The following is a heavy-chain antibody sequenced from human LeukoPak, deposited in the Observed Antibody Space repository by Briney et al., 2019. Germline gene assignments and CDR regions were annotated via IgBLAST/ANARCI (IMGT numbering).Heavy chain of an antibody. CDR1: GFSFSSYY. Sequence: GGSLRLSCAASGFSFSSYYMYWVRQAPEEGLVWVSRIKTDGSSTAYADSVKGRFTISRDNAKNTLYLQMNSLRAEDTAVYYCVAYNWNYPDYWGQGTLVTVSS. CDR3: VAYNWNYPDY. CDR2: IKTDGSST. J-gene: IGHJ4*02. V-gene: IGHV3-74*01. D-gene: IGHD1-20*01.